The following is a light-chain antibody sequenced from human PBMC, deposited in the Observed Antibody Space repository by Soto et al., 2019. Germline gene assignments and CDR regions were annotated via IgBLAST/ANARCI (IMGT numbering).Light chain of an antibody. J-gene: IGLJ2*01. CDR2: EVT. V-gene: IGLV2-8*01. CDR1: SSDVGGYNC. Sequence: QSVLTQPPSASGSPGQSVTISCTGTSSDVGGYNCVSWYQQHPGKAPQLMIYEVTKRPSGVPDRFSGSKSGNTASLTVSGLQGEDEADYYCSSYAGSNTVLFGGGTKLTVL. CDR3: SSYAGSNTVL.